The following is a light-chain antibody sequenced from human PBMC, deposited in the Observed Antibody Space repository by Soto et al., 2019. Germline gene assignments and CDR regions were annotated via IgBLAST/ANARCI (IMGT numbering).Light chain of an antibody. J-gene: IGLJ3*02. V-gene: IGLV2-11*01. Sequence: QSALTQPRSVSGSPGQSVTISCTGTSSDVGGYNYVSWYQQHPGKAPKLMIYDVSKRPSGVPDRFSGSKSGNTASLTISGLPAEDEADYYCCSYAGSLAVFGGGTKLTVL. CDR2: DVS. CDR1: SSDVGGYNY. CDR3: CSYAGSLAV.